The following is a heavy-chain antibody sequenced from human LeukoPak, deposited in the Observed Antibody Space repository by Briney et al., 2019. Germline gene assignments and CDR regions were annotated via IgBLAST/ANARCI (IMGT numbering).Heavy chain of an antibody. D-gene: IGHD6-19*01. CDR1: GFTFDDYA. CDR3: AKALGIAVAGTDLDY. Sequence: SGGSLRLSCAASGFTFDDYAMHWVRQASGKGLEWVSGISWNSGSIGYADSVKGRFTISRDNAKNSLYLQMNSLRAEDTALYYCAKALGIAVAGTDLDYWGQGTLVTVSS. J-gene: IGHJ4*02. CDR2: ISWNSGSI. V-gene: IGHV3-9*01.